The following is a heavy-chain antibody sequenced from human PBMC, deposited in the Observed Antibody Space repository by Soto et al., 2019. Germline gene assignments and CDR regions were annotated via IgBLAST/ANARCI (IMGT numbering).Heavy chain of an antibody. CDR2: IYSGGST. Sequence: GGSLRLSCAASGFTVSSNYMSWVRQAPGKGLEWVSVIYSGGSTYYADSVKGRFTISRDNSKNTLYLQMNSLRAEDTAVYYCARDLTPSGWFHWGQGTLVTVSS. CDR1: GFTVSSNY. CDR3: ARDLTPSGWFH. D-gene: IGHD6-19*01. V-gene: IGHV3-66*01. J-gene: IGHJ4*02.